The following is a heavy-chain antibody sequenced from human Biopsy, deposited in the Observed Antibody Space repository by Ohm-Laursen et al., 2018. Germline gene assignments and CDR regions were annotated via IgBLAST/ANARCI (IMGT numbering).Heavy chain of an antibody. CDR3: AREPRIAAVAYFDP. CDR2: IYSSDST. J-gene: IGHJ5*02. D-gene: IGHD6-13*01. V-gene: IGHV4-4*07. Sequence: PPGTLSLTCTVSGGSISNYYWSWIRQPAGKGLEWIGRIYSSDSTNYNPSLKSRVTMSVDTSKNQFSLILSSMTAADTAVYYCAREPRIAAVAYFDPWGQGTLVTVSS. CDR1: GGSISNYY.